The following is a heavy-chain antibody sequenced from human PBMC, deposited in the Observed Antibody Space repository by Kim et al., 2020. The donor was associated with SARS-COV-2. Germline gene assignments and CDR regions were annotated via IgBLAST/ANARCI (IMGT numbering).Heavy chain of an antibody. D-gene: IGHD6-13*01. V-gene: IGHV6-1*01. CDR2: TYYRSKWYN. CDR3: ARDGSSWYEELSYYGMDV. J-gene: IGHJ6*02. CDR1: GDSVSSNSAA. Sequence: SQTLSLTCAISGDSVSSNSAAWNWIRQSPSRGLEWLGRTYYRSKWYNDYAVSVKSRITINPDTSKNQFSLQLNSVTPEDTAVYYCARDGSSWYEELSYYGMDVWGQGTTVTVSS.